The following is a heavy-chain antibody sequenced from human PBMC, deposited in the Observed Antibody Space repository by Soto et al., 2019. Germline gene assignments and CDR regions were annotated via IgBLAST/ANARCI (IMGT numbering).Heavy chain of an antibody. Sequence: PGASVKVSCKASGYTFTSYGISWVRQAPGQGLEWMGWISAYNGNTNYAQKLQGRVTMTTDTSTSTAYMELRSLRSDDTAVYYCARDAVAGTPTYYYYYGMDVWGQGTTVTVSS. CDR3: ARDAVAGTPTYYYYYGMDV. D-gene: IGHD6-19*01. CDR2: ISAYNGNT. CDR1: GYTFTSYG. V-gene: IGHV1-18*01. J-gene: IGHJ6*02.